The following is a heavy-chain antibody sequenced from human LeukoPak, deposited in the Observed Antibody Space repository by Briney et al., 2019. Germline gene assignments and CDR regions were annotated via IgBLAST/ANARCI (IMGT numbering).Heavy chain of an antibody. V-gene: IGHV1-18*01. J-gene: IGHJ4*02. CDR3: ARDNGDYNFDS. CDR2: SNGYNGKT. Sequence: ASVKVSCKASGGTFSRFTISWVRQAPGQGLEWMGWSNGYNGKTNYAQQFRGRVRITMETATKTANMDLRSLTFDDTAVYYCARDNGDYNFDSWGQGTLVTVSS. D-gene: IGHD4-17*01. CDR1: GGTFSRFT.